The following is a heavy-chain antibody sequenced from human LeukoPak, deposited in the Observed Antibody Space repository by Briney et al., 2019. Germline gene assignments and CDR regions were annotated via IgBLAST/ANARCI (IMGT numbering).Heavy chain of an antibody. Sequence: SETLSLTCAVYGGSFSGYSWSWIRQPPGKGLEWIGEINHSGSTNYNPSLKSRVTISVDTSKNQFSLKLSSVTAADTAVYYCARARFSNPLYYYGMDVWGQGTTVTASS. J-gene: IGHJ6*02. CDR3: ARARFSNPLYYYGMDV. CDR1: GGSFSGYS. V-gene: IGHV4-34*01. CDR2: INHSGST. D-gene: IGHD4-11*01.